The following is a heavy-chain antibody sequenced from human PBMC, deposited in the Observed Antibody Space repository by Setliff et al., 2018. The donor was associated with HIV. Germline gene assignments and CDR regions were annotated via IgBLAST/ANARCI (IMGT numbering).Heavy chain of an antibody. Sequence: RGESLTISCKASGYSFTNYWIGWVRQMPGKGLEWIGVIYPGDSVTRYGPSFQGQVSISADTSITTAYLQWSSLKASDTAMYYCTRRRRAPGIEDLEAYWGQGTLVTAPQ. J-gene: IGHJ4*02. D-gene: IGHD1-26*01. CDR1: GYSFTNYW. V-gene: IGHV5-51*01. CDR2: IYPGDSVT. CDR3: TRRRRAPGIEDLEAY.